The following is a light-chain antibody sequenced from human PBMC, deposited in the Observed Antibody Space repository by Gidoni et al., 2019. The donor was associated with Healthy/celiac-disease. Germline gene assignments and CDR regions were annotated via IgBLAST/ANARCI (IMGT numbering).Light chain of an antibody. CDR3: QQYDNLLT. V-gene: IGKV1-33*01. Sequence: DIQMTQSPSSLSASVGDRVTITCQASQDISNYVNWYQKKTGKAPKLLIYDASNLETGVPSRFSRSGSGTDFTFTISSLQPEYIATYYCQQYDNLLTFGGGTKVEIK. CDR2: DAS. CDR1: QDISNY. J-gene: IGKJ4*01.